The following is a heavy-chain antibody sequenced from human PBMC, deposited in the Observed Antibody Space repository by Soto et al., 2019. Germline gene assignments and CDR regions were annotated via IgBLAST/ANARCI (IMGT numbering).Heavy chain of an antibody. CDR3: ARANLWFGNDY. Sequence: SETLSLTCAGYGGSFSGYYWSWIRQPPGKGLEWIGEINHSGSTNYNPSLKSRVTISVDTSKNQFSLKLSSVTAADTAVYYCARANLWFGNDYWGQGTLVTVSS. CDR1: GGSFSGYY. D-gene: IGHD3-10*01. CDR2: INHSGST. V-gene: IGHV4-34*01. J-gene: IGHJ4*02.